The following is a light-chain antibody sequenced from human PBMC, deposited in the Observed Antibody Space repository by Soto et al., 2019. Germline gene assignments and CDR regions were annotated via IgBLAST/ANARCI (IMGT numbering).Light chain of an antibody. V-gene: IGLV2-8*01. CDR1: SSDVGGYEY. CDR3: SSYAGSNNLHVL. J-gene: IGLJ2*01. CDR2: EVI. Sequence: QSALTQPPSASGSPGQSVTISCTGSSSDVGGYEYVSWYQQHPGKDPKLIIYEVIKRPSGVPDRFSGSKSGNTASLTVSGLQAEDEADYYCSSYAGSNNLHVLFGGGTKVTVL.